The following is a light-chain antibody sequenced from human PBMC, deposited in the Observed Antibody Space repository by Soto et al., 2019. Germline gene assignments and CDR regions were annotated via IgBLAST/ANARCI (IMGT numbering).Light chain of an antibody. Sequence: EIVLTQSPATLSVSPGERVTLSCRASQSGSSRFAWYHQKPGQPPRLLIYGASTRATGIPARFSGSGSGTEFTLTISSLEPEDFAVYYCQQRSHPVTFGGGTKVDIK. CDR3: QQRSHPVT. CDR2: GAS. V-gene: IGKV3-11*01. CDR1: QSGSSR. J-gene: IGKJ4*01.